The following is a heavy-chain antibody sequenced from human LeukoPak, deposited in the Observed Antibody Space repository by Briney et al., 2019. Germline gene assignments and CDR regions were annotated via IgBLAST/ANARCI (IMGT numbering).Heavy chain of an antibody. D-gene: IGHD6-19*01. CDR1: GGSISSYY. Sequence: PSETLSLTCTVSGGSISSYYWSWIRQPAGKGLEWIGRIYTSGSTNYNPSLKSRVTMSVDTSKNQFSPKLSSVTAADTAVYYCARMAVGSSGWYKSEYNWFDPWGQGTLVTVSS. V-gene: IGHV4-4*07. J-gene: IGHJ5*02. CDR2: IYTSGST. CDR3: ARMAVGSSGWYKSEYNWFDP.